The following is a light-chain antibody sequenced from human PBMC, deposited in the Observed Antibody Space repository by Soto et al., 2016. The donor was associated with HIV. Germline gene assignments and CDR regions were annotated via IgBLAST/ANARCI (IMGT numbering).Light chain of an antibody. CDR2: DDN. Sequence: SYVLTQSPSVSVAPGKTATITCGGNNIGTKTVHWYQHKTGQAPVLVVYDDNDRPSGIPDRFSGSSSGNTATLIITKAEAGDEADYYCQVWDSETDHRVFGGGTELTVL. V-gene: IGLV3-21*03. CDR3: QVWDSETDHRV. CDR1: NIGTKT. J-gene: IGLJ2*01.